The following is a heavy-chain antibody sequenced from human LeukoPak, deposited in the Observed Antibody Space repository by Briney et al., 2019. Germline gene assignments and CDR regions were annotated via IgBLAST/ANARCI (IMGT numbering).Heavy chain of an antibody. J-gene: IGHJ4*02. D-gene: IGHD3-9*01. CDR3: AKDPRDYDILTGYYGGLDY. Sequence: GGSLRLSCAASGFTFSSYAMSWVRQAPGKGLEWVSAISGSGGSTYYADSVKGRFTISRDNSKNTLYLQMNSLRAEDTAVYYCAKDPRDYDILTGYYGGLDYWGQGTLVTVS. V-gene: IGHV3-23*01. CDR1: GFTFSSYA. CDR2: ISGSGGST.